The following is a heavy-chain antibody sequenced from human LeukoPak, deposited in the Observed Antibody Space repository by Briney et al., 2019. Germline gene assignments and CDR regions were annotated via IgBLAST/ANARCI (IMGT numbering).Heavy chain of an antibody. D-gene: IGHD1-26*01. CDR2: VNPNSGGR. CDR3: ARGRYSGSYQWAFDI. J-gene: IGHJ3*02. Sequence: ASVKLSCKASGYTFTSCGMNWVRKAPGQGLEWMGLVNPNSGGRNYAKKFQGRGTMTRETSISTAYIELRRLISDDTAVYYCARGRYSGSYQWAFDIWGQGTMVTVSS. CDR1: GYTFTSCG. V-gene: IGHV1-2*02.